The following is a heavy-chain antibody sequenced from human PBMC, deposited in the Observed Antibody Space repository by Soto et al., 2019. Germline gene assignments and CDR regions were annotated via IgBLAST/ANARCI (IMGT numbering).Heavy chain of an antibody. V-gene: IGHV3-23*01. CDR3: AKVFYYYDSSGYYYFDY. Sequence: PGGSLRLSCAASGFTFSSYAVSWVRQAPGKGPEWISSISGSGSTIYYADSVKGRFTISGDNSKNTLYLQMSSLRAEDTAVYYCAKVFYYYDSSGYYYFDYWGQGTLVTVSS. CDR2: ISGSGSTI. CDR1: GFTFSSYA. D-gene: IGHD3-22*01. J-gene: IGHJ4*02.